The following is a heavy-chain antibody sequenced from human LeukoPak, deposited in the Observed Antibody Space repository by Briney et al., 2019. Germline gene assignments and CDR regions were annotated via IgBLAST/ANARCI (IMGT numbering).Heavy chain of an antibody. CDR1: GFTFSNYW. D-gene: IGHD2-15*01. J-gene: IGHJ6*02. CDR3: ARDHYCSGGSCYSLISYYYYGMDV. Sequence: PGGSLRLSCAASGFTFSNYWMGWVRQAPGKRLEWVANMNIDGSEKYYADSVKGRFSISRDNARNSVYLQMASLRVEDTAVYYCARDHYCSGGSCYSLISYYYYGMDVWGQGTTVTVSS. CDR2: MNIDGSEK. V-gene: IGHV3-7*01.